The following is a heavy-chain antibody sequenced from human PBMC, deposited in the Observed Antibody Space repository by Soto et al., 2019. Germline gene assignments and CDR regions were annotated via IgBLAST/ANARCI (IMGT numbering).Heavy chain of an antibody. CDR2: IIPILGIA. Sequence: SVKVSCKASGYTFTGYGISWVRQAPGQGLEWMGRIIPILGIANYAQKFQGRVTITADKSTSTAYMELSSLRSEDTAVYYCARAGLYYYYYYGMDVWGQGTTVTV. CDR1: GYTFTGYG. V-gene: IGHV1-69*04. CDR3: ARAGLYYYYYYGMDV. J-gene: IGHJ6*02. D-gene: IGHD6-19*01.